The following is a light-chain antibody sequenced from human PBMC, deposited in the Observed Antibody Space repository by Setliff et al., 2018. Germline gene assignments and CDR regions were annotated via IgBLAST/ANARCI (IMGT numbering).Light chain of an antibody. Sequence: QSALTQPRSVSGSPGQSVTISCTGTSSDVGGYNYVSWYQQHPGKAPKLMIYDVDKRPSGVPDRFSGSKSGNTASLTISGLQAEDEADYYCCSYAGNYLNWGFGGGTKGTVL. CDR3: CSYAGNYLNWG. V-gene: IGLV2-11*01. J-gene: IGLJ3*02. CDR1: SSDVGGYNY. CDR2: DVD.